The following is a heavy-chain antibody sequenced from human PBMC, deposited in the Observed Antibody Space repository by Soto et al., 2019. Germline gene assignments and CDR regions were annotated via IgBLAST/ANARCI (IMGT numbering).Heavy chain of an antibody. V-gene: IGHV1-2*02. CDR1: GYTFTGYS. D-gene: IGHD1-1*01. CDR3: ARERQVEMATTNPFDY. CDR2: INPNIGGT. J-gene: IGHJ4*02. Sequence: SVKVSCKASGYTFTGYSMNWVRQAPVQGLEWMGWINPNIGGTNYSQKFQGRVTVTRDTSTSTAYMELSRLRSEDTAVYYCARERQVEMATTNPFDYWGQGTMVTVSS.